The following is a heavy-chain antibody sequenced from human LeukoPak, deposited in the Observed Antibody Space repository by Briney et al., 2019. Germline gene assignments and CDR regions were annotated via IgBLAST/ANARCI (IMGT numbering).Heavy chain of an antibody. CDR2: IYITGNA. Sequence: SETLSLTCTVSGGSISTYYWSWIRQPAGKGLEWIGRIYITGNANYNPSLKSRVTMSVDTSKNQFSLKLSSVTAADTAVYYCAGGGSVSTIGYWGQGTLVTVSS. D-gene: IGHD5/OR15-5a*01. J-gene: IGHJ4*02. CDR1: GGSISTYY. CDR3: AGGGSVSTIGY. V-gene: IGHV4-4*07.